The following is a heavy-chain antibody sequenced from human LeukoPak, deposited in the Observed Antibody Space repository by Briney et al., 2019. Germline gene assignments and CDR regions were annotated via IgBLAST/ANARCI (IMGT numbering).Heavy chain of an antibody. CDR1: GGSISSYY. J-gene: IGHJ4*02. V-gene: IGHV4-59*01. CDR3: ARGGDLGYYFDY. CDR2: IYYSGST. Sequence: SETLSLTCNVSGGSISSYYWSWIRQPPGKGLEWIGSIYYSGSTNYNRSLKSRVTISADTSKNQFSLKLSPVTAADTAVYYCARGGDLGYYFDYWGQGTLVTVSS. D-gene: IGHD4-17*01.